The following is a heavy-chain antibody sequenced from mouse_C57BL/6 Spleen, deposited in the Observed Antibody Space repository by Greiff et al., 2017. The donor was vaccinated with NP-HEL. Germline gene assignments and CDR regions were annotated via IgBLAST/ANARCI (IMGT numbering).Heavy chain of an antibody. Sequence: EVKLVESGGGLVQPGGSLKLSCAASGFTFSDYYMYWVRQTPEKRLEWVAYISNGGGSTYYPDTVKGRFTISRDNAKNTLYLQMSRLKSEDTAMYYCARRDGYYGYFDVWGTGTTVTVSS. CDR2: ISNGGGST. V-gene: IGHV5-12*01. D-gene: IGHD2-3*01. CDR1: GFTFSDYY. CDR3: ARRDGYYGYFDV. J-gene: IGHJ1*03.